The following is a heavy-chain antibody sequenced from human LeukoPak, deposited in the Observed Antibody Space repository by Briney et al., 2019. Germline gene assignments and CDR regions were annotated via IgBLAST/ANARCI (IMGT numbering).Heavy chain of an antibody. J-gene: IGHJ6*03. Sequence: SVKVSCKASGGTFSSYTISWVRQAPGQGLEWMGRIIPILGIANYAQKFQGRVTITAGKSTSTAYMELSSLRSEDTAVYYCARSGSPKNYYYYYMDVWGKGTTVTVSS. CDR1: GGTFSSYT. V-gene: IGHV1-69*02. CDR3: ARSGSPKNYYYYYMDV. D-gene: IGHD1-26*01. CDR2: IIPILGIA.